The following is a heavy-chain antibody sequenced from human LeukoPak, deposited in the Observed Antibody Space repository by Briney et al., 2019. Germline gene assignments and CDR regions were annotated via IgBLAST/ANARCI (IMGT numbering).Heavy chain of an antibody. J-gene: IGHJ4*02. CDR1: GISFSNYA. D-gene: IGHD6-19*01. CDR3: AKAYHDSGCLIDY. V-gene: IGHV3-23*01. Sequence: GGSLRLSCAVSGISFSNYAMAWVRQAQGKGLEWVASIRNDGATRGYAGSVKGRFTISRDNSKNTLYLQLNSLRAEDTAVYYCAKAYHDSGCLIDYWGRGTLVTVSS. CDR2: IRNDGATR.